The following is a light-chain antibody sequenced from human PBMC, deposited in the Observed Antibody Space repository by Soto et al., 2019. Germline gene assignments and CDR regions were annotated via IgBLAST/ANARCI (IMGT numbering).Light chain of an antibody. V-gene: IGLV1-47*01. CDR1: SSNIGSKY. CDR2: RNN. Sequence: QAVVTQPPSASGTPGQRVTISCSGSSSNIGSKYVYWYQRLPGTAPKLLMYRNNQRPSGVPDRFSGSKSGTSASLAISGLRSEDEADYYCAAWDAGVSGPAFGGGTKVTVL. CDR3: AAWDAGVSGPA. J-gene: IGLJ2*01.